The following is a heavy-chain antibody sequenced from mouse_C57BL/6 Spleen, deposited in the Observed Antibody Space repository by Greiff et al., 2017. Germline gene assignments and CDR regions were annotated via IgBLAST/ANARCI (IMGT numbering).Heavy chain of an antibody. CDR3: ARGDDDVDYAMDD. CDR2: IYPGSGST. J-gene: IGHJ4*01. CDR1: GYTFTSYW. D-gene: IGHD2-4*01. V-gene: IGHV1-55*01. Sequence: QVQLQQPGAELVKPGASVKMSCKASGYTFTSYWITWVKQRPGQGLEWIGDIYPGSGSTNYNEKFKSKATLTVDTSSSTAYMQRSSLTSEDSAVYYCARGDDDVDYAMDDWGQGTSVTVSS.